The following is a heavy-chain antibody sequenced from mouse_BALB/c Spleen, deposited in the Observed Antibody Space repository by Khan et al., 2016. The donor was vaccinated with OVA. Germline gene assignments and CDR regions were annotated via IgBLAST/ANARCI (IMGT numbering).Heavy chain of an antibody. V-gene: IGHV1-87*01. D-gene: IGHD2-1*01. CDR1: GYSFTSYW. CDR3: ARGRYGNWYFDV. J-gene: IGHJ1*01. CDR2: IYPGDGDT. Sequence: QVQLQQSGAELARPGASVKLSCKASGYSFTSYWMQWVKQRPGQGLEWIGAIYPGDGDTRYTQKFKGQATLTADNSSSTAYMQLSSLASEDSAIYYCARGRYGNWYFDVWGAGTTVTVSS.